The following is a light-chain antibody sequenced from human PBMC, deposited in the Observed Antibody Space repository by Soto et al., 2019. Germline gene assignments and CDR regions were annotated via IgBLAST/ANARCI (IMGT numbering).Light chain of an antibody. CDR2: EVT. V-gene: IGLV2-14*01. CDR3: NSYTRFSTYV. Sequence: QSVLTRRASVSGSPGQSITISCTGASSDVGLYDFVSWYQQHPGKAPKLLIYEVTYRPSGVSSRFSGSKSGNTASLTISGLQAEDEADYYCNSYTRFSTYVFGTGTKVTVL. CDR1: SSDVGLYDF. J-gene: IGLJ1*01.